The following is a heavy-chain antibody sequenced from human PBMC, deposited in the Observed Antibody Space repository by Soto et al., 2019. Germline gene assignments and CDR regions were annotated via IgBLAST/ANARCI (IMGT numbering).Heavy chain of an antibody. D-gene: IGHD1-1*01. Sequence: QVHLVQSGAEVKKPGASVKVSCKGSGYAFTTYGITWVRQAPGQGLEWMGWISAHNGNTNYAQKLQGRVTVTRETSTSTAYMALRSLRSDETAVYYCARGRYGDYWGQGALVTVSS. V-gene: IGHV1-18*01. CDR1: GYAFTTYG. CDR2: ISAHNGNT. CDR3: ARGRYGDY. J-gene: IGHJ4*02.